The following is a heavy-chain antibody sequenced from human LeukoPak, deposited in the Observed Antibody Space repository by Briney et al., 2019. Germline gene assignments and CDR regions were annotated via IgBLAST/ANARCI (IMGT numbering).Heavy chain of an antibody. CDR1: GISLSNYA. Sequence: GGSLRLSCAVSGISLSNYAMSWVRQAPGKGLEWVSANSGSGGSTYYADSVKGRFTISRDNAKNSLYLQMNSLRAEDTALYYCAREGGEYGDYVSLFNWGQGTLVTVSS. CDR3: AREGGEYGDYVSLFN. D-gene: IGHD4-17*01. J-gene: IGHJ4*02. CDR2: NSGSGGST. V-gene: IGHV3-23*01.